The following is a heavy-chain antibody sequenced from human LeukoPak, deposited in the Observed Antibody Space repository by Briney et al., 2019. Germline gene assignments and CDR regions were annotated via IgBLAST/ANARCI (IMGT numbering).Heavy chain of an antibody. D-gene: IGHD1-1*01. J-gene: IGHJ4*02. Sequence: GGSLRLSCAAAGITFSSYSMNWVRQAPGKGLEWVSSISSSSSYIYYADSVKGRFTISRDNAKNSLYLQMNSLRAEDTAVYYCARQSSIWNDGTNTDFNYWGQGTLVTVSS. CDR1: GITFSSYS. CDR3: ARQSSIWNDGTNTDFNY. V-gene: IGHV3-21*01. CDR2: ISSSSSYI.